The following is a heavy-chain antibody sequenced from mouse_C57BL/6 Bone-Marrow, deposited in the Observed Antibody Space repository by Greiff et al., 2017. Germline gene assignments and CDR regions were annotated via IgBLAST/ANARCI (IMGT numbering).Heavy chain of an antibody. D-gene: IGHD4-1*01. CDR3: ETGGGAY. CDR1: GYTFTSYG. Sequence: QVQLKESGAELARPGASVKLSCKASGYTFTSYGISWVKQRTGQGLEWIGEIYPRSGNTYYNEKFKGKATLTADKSSSTAYMVLRSQTSEDAAVYFCETGGGAYWGQGTLVTVSA. J-gene: IGHJ3*01. V-gene: IGHV1-81*01. CDR2: IYPRSGNT.